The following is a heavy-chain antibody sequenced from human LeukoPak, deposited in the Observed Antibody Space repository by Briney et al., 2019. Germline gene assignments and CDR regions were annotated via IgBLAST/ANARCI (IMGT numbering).Heavy chain of an antibody. CDR3: ARNLPGFDY. CDR2: IKEDGSEK. Sequence: TGGSLRLSCAASGLTFSSYWMSWVRQAPGKGLEWVAKIKEDGSEKHYVDSVKGRFTISRDNAKNSLYLQMNSLRAEDTAMYYCARNLPGFDYWGQGTLVTVPS. J-gene: IGHJ4*02. CDR1: GLTFSSYW. V-gene: IGHV3-7*03.